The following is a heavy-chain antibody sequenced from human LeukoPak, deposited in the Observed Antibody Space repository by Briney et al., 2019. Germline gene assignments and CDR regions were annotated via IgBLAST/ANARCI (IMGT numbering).Heavy chain of an antibody. V-gene: IGHV4-39*01. D-gene: IGHD2-21*02. J-gene: IGHJ4*02. CDR2: IYFSGST. CDR1: GGSISSSSYY. CDR3: ARHPAPGLAYCGSDCYYYFDY. Sequence: SETLSLTCTVSGGSISSSSYYWGWIRQPPGKGLEWIGSIYFSGSTYYNPSLKSRVTISIDTSKNQFSLKLSSVTAADTAVYYCARHPAPGLAYCGSDCYYYFDYWGQGTLVTVSS.